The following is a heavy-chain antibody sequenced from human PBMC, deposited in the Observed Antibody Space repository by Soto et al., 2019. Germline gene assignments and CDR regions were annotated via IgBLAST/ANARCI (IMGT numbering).Heavy chain of an antibody. CDR2: ISYDGSSK. J-gene: IGHJ4*02. D-gene: IGHD3-10*01. CDR1: GFTFSSYA. Sequence: QVQLVESGGGVVQPGRSLRLSCAASGFTFSSYAMHWVRQAPGKGLEWVAVISYDGSSKYYADSVKGRFTISRDNSKNTLYLQMNSLRAEDTAVYYCAREGGHYYGSGTDYWGQGTLVTVSS. CDR3: AREGGHYYGSGTDY. V-gene: IGHV3-30-3*01.